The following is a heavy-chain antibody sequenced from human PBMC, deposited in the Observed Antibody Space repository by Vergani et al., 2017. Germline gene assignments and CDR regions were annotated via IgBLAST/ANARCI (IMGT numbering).Heavy chain of an antibody. V-gene: IGHV3-9*01. Sequence: EVQLVESGGGLVQPGRSLRLSCAASGFTFDDYAMHWVRQAPGKGLEWVSGISWNSVSIGYADSVKGRFTISRDNAKNSLYLQMNSLRAEDTAVYYCARPRADYDFWSGYYNRAFDIWGQGTMVTVSS. D-gene: IGHD3-3*01. CDR2: ISWNSVSI. CDR1: GFTFDDYA. CDR3: ARPRADYDFWSGYYNRAFDI. J-gene: IGHJ3*02.